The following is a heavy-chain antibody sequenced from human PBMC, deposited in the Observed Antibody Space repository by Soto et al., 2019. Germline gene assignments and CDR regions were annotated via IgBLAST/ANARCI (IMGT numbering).Heavy chain of an antibody. J-gene: IGHJ5*02. CDR3: ARLNGYSTGGSAT. CDR2: ISTFNGNA. Sequence: QVHLVQSGAEVKKPGASVKVSCKTSGYTFSSYGIMWVRQAPGQGLECMGWISTFNGNAHYAQNLQDRVTMTTATSTSTVYLELTSLTSDDTGVYYCARLNGYSTGGSATWGQGTLVTVSS. V-gene: IGHV1-18*01. CDR1: GYTFSSYG. D-gene: IGHD2-8*02.